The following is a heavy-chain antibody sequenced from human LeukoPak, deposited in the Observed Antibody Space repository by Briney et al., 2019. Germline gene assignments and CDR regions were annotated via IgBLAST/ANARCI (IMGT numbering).Heavy chain of an antibody. CDR2: IYTSGST. V-gene: IGHV4-61*02. CDR3: ARLLHPQSTSWFIDY. Sequence: SETLSLTCTVSGGSISSGSYYWTWIRQPAGKGLEWIGRIYTSGSTNYNPSLKSQVTISVDTSKNQFSLRLSSVTAADTAVYYCARLLHPQSTSWFIDYWGQGALVTVSS. CDR1: GGSISSGSYY. J-gene: IGHJ4*02. D-gene: IGHD6-13*01.